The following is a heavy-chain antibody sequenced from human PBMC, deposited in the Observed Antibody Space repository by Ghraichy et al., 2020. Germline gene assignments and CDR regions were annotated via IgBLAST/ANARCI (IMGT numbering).Heavy chain of an antibody. J-gene: IGHJ4*02. D-gene: IGHD5-24*01. CDR3: GGNGPRARDAYTIDF. V-gene: IGHV4-59*01. Sequence: SETLSLTCTVSGGSINSFYWSWIRQSPGKGLEYIGYMYHSGATLYNPSLKSRVTMSVDTSKNHFSLTLTSVTAADTAVYFCGGNGPRARDAYTIDFWGQGTLVTVSS. CDR1: GGSINSFY. CDR2: MYHSGAT.